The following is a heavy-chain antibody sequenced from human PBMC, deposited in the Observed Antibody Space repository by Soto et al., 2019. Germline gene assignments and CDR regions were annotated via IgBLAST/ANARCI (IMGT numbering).Heavy chain of an antibody. Sequence: GGSLRLSCAASGFTFSSYEMNWVRQAPGKGLEWVSYISSSGSTIYYADSVKGRFTISRDNAKNSLYLQMNSLIAEDTAVYYCARVGDFNAFDILGQGTMGTVSS. CDR2: ISSSGSTI. V-gene: IGHV3-48*03. J-gene: IGHJ3*02. D-gene: IGHD3-16*01. CDR3: ARVGDFNAFDI. CDR1: GFTFSSYE.